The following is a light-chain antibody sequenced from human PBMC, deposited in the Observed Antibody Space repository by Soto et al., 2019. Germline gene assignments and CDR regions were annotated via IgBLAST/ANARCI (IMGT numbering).Light chain of an antibody. CDR2: DDT. Sequence: FMLTQPHSVSESLGQTVTISCTRSSGSIASNYVQWHQQRPGSAPITVIYDDTQRPSGVPDRFSGSIDGSSNSASLTISGLETEDEAEYYCQSYSSTNVVFGGGTKLTVL. J-gene: IGLJ3*02. CDR1: SGSIASNY. V-gene: IGLV6-57*04. CDR3: QSYSSTNVV.